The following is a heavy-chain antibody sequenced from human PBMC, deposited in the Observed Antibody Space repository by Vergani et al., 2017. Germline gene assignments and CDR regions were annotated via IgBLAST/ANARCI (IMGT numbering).Heavy chain of an antibody. CDR3: ARGGKGIIMVVPSTHL. CDR2: ISYEGTEK. Sequence: QVQLVESGGGVVQPGRSLRLSCAASVFSFGNYAMQWVRQAPGKGLEGVGVISYEGTEKKYADSVNGRFTISRDNSKKMMSLQMNSLRVEDTAVYYCARGGKGIIMVVPSTHLWGQGTQVSVS. CDR1: VFSFGNYA. J-gene: IGHJ4*02. V-gene: IGHV3-30-3*01. D-gene: IGHD2-15*01.